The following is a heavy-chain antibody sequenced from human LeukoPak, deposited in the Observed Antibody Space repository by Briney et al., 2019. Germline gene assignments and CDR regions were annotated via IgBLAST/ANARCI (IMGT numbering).Heavy chain of an antibody. CDR3: AKDRGNDYGVFDY. CDR2: ISSGSGTT. J-gene: IGHJ4*02. D-gene: IGHD4-17*01. CDR1: RFTFSSYA. V-gene: IGHV3-48*02. Sequence: GGSLRLSCAASRFTFSSYAMSWVRQAPGKGLEWISYISSGSGTTYYGDSVQGRFITSRDNAKNSLHLQMNSLRDEDTGVYYCAKDRGNDYGVFDYWGQGTLVTVSS.